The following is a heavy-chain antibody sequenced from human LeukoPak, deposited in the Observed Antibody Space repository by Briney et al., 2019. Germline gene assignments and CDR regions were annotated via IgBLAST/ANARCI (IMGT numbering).Heavy chain of an antibody. CDR3: ATTVTTFYHYYMGV. J-gene: IGHJ6*03. V-gene: IGHV3-30*02. CDR1: GFTFSSYA. Sequence: PGGSLRLSCAASGFTFSSYAMHWVRQAPGKGLEWVAFIRYDGSNKYYADSVKGRFTISRDNSNNTVYLQMNSLRGEDTAVYYCATTVTTFYHYYMGVWGKGTAATISS. CDR2: IRYDGSNK. D-gene: IGHD4-17*01.